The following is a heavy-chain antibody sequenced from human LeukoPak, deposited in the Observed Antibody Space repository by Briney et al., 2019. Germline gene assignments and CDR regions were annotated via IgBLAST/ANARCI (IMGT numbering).Heavy chain of an antibody. CDR1: GYTFTSYY. D-gene: IGHD5-12*01. Sequence: ASVKVSCKASGYTFTSYYMHWVRQAPGQGLEWMGIINPSGGSTSYAQKFQGRVTMTRDTSTSTVYTELSSLRSEDTAVYYCARDLASRYSGYDSGSPDYWGQGTLVTVSS. CDR2: INPSGGST. J-gene: IGHJ4*02. V-gene: IGHV1-46*01. CDR3: ARDLASRYSGYDSGSPDY.